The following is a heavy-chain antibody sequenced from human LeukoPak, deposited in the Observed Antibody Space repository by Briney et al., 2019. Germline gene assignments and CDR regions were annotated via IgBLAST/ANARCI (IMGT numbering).Heavy chain of an antibody. V-gene: IGHV3-7*01. CDR3: ARGDRGFDY. Sequence: GGSLRLSCAASGFTFSASWMTWVRQAPGKGLEWVTNINQDGSEKYYVDSVKGRLTISRDNARNALYLQMNSLRTEDTAVYYCARGDRGFDYWGQGTLVTVSS. CDR1: GFTFSASW. J-gene: IGHJ4*02. CDR2: INQDGSEK.